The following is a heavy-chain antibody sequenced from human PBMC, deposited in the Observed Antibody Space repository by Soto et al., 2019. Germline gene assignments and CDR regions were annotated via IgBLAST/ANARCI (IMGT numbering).Heavy chain of an antibody. D-gene: IGHD2-21*01. CDR3: AAGEASTTHLAPYYLDF. J-gene: IGHJ4*02. Sequence: SETLSLTCTVSGGSIRNYFWTWIRQPPGKGLEWIGYIHYSGTTSFFPSYNPSLRSRVTISEDTSKNQFSLKLLSVTAADTAVYFCAAGEASTTHLAPYYLDFSGQATLVTVSS. CDR1: GGSIRNYF. CDR2: IHYSGTT. V-gene: IGHV4-59*01.